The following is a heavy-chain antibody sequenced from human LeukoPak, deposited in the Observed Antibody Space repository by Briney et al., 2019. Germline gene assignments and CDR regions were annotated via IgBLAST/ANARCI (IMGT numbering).Heavy chain of an antibody. V-gene: IGHV3-7*01. Sequence: GGSLRLSCAASGFTFSSYWMSWVRQAPGKGLEWVANIKQDGSEKYYVDSVKGRFTISRDNAKNSLYLQMNGLRAEDTAVYYCARDFREIDYYYYGMDVWGQGTTVTVSS. CDR1: GFTFSSYW. CDR3: ARDFREIDYYYYGMDV. D-gene: IGHD5-24*01. CDR2: IKQDGSEK. J-gene: IGHJ6*02.